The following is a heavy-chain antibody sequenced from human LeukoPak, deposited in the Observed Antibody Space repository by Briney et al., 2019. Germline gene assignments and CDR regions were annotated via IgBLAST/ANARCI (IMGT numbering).Heavy chain of an antibody. CDR1: GYSISSGYY. CDR2: IKQDGSEK. Sequence: ETLSLTCTVSGYSISSGYYWGWIRQPPGKGLEWVANIKQDGSEKYYVDSVKGRFTISRDNAKNSLYLQMNSLRAEDTAVYYCARANMTATRHFDYWGQGSLVTVSS. V-gene: IGHV3-7*01. CDR3: ARANMTATRHFDY. D-gene: IGHD2-21*02. J-gene: IGHJ4*02.